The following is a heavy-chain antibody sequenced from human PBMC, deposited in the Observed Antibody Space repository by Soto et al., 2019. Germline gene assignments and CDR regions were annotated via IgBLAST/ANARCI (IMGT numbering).Heavy chain of an antibody. CDR1: GGSFSGYY. D-gene: IGHD3-22*01. Sequence: SETLSLTCAVYGGSFSGYYWSWIRQPPGKGLEWIGEINHSGGTNYNPSLKSRVTISVDTSKNQFSLKLSSVTAADTAVYYCARAGPFITMIVVVIRETYGMDVWGQGTTVTVSS. V-gene: IGHV4-34*01. CDR2: INHSGGT. CDR3: ARAGPFITMIVVVIRETYGMDV. J-gene: IGHJ6*02.